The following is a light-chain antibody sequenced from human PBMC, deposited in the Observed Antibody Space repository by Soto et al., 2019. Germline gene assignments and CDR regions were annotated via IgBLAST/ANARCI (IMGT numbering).Light chain of an antibody. CDR1: RSNIGSYT. CDR2: SNN. J-gene: IGLJ3*02. V-gene: IGLV1-44*01. CDR3: AAWDDSLNGVV. Sequence: QSVLTQPPSASGTPGQRVTISCSGSRSNIGSYTVNWYQQLPGTAPQLLIYSNNQRPSGVPDRFSGSKSGTSASLAISGLQSEDEADYYCAAWDDSLNGVVFGGGTKLTVL.